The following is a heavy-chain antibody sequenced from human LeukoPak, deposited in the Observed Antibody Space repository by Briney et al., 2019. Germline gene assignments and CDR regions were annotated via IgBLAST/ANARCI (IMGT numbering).Heavy chain of an antibody. CDR2: IYTSGST. V-gene: IGHV4-61*02. D-gene: IGHD3-22*01. CDR1: GGSISSGSYY. Sequence: SQTLSLTCTVSGGSISSGSYYWSWIRQPAGKGLEWIGRIYTSGSTNYNPSLKSRVTISVDTSKNQFSLKLSSVTAADTAVYYCARVSDSSGFDASDIWGQGTMVTVSS. CDR3: ARVSDSSGFDASDI. J-gene: IGHJ3*02.